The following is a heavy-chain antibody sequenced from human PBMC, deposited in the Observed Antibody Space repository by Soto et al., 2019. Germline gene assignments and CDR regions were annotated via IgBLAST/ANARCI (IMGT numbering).Heavy chain of an antibody. Sequence: SVKVSCKASVGTFGSHAISWVRQEQRQGLEWMGGIIPIFGTTNNAQKFQGRVTISADESTNTAYMELSSLRSEDTAIYYCAREGYTFGPGAVSGAFDIWGQGTVVTVSS. V-gene: IGHV1-69*13. CDR2: IIPIFGTT. D-gene: IGHD2-2*02. CDR3: AREGYTFGPGAVSGAFDI. CDR1: VGTFGSHA. J-gene: IGHJ3*02.